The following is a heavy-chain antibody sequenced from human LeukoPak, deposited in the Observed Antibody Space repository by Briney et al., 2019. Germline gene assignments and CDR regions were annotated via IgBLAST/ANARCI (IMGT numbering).Heavy chain of an antibody. Sequence: GRSLRLSCAASGFTFSSFGMHWVRQAPGKGLEWVALISFDGSNKYHADSVKGRFTISRDNSKNTLYLQMNSLRAEDTAVYYCARVNPAFDICGEGTMVTVSS. V-gene: IGHV3-30*03. J-gene: IGHJ3*02. CDR1: GFTFSSFG. CDR2: ISFDGSNK. CDR3: ARVNPAFDI.